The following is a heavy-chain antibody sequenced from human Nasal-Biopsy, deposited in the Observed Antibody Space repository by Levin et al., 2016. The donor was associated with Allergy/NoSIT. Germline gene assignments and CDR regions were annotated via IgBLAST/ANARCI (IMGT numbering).Heavy chain of an antibody. V-gene: IGHV3-23*01. D-gene: IGHD1-26*01. Sequence: GESLKISCAASGFTFSNYAMNWVRQAPGKGLEWVSGISGNVGYTDYADSVKGRFTISRDNSRDTLYLQMNSLRAEDTAMYYCAKDEWDLLPKGIDSWGQGTLVTVSS. CDR1: GFTFSNYA. J-gene: IGHJ4*02. CDR3: AKDEWDLLPKGIDS. CDR2: ISGNVGYT.